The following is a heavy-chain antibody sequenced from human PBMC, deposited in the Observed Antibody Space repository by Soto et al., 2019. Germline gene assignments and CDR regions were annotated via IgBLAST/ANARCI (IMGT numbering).Heavy chain of an antibody. CDR3: ARDYGHDCSGGNCYFYF. CDR2: IIPLFGTA. D-gene: IGHD2-15*01. V-gene: IGHV1-69*13. CDR1: GGTFSRYG. Sequence: GASVKVSCKASGGTFSRYGINWVRQAPGHGLEWMGGIIPLFGTANYAQKFQGRVTTTADESTSTAHMELRSLRSEDTAVYYCARDYGHDCSGGNCYFYFWGQGTLVTVSS. J-gene: IGHJ4*02.